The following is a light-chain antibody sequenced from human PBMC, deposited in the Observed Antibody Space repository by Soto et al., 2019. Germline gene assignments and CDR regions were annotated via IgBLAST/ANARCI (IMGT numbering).Light chain of an antibody. CDR1: QRISTG. CDR2: SES. V-gene: IGKV1-5*03. CDR3: QEDTPYSGT. Sequence: DIQMTQSPSTLSASVGDRVTITCRASQRISTGVAWYQQKPGTAPKLLIYSESNLESGVASRFSRSGSGTEFTRTIRSPHPDDFPSYYCQEDTPYSGTFGPGIKVDI. J-gene: IGKJ3*01.